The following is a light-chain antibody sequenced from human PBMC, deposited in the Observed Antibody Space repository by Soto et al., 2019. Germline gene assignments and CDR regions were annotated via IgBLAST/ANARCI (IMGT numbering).Light chain of an antibody. J-gene: IGKJ1*01. CDR1: QSTLRN. CDR3: QHYYNWPRT. Sequence: EIVMTQSPATLSVSPGERATLSCRATQSTLRNLAWYQHKPGQPPRLLIYGASTRATGIPGRFSGSGSGTEFTLTISSLQSEDFAVYYCQHYYNWPRTFGQGTKVDIK. V-gene: IGKV3-15*01. CDR2: GAS.